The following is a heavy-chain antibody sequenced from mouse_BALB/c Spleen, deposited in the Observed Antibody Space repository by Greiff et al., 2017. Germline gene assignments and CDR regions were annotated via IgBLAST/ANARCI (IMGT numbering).Heavy chain of an antibody. J-gene: IGHJ2*01. D-gene: IGHD2-4*01. V-gene: IGHV1S81*02. CDR2: INPSNGRT. CDR3: ANYGDDLDY. CDR1: GYTFTSYW. Sequence: QVQLQQPGAELVKPGASVKLSCKASGYTFTSYWMHWVKQRPGQGLEWIGEINPSNGRTNYNEKFKSKATLTVDTSSSTAYMQLSSLTSEDSAVYYCANYGDDLDYWGQGTTLTVSS.